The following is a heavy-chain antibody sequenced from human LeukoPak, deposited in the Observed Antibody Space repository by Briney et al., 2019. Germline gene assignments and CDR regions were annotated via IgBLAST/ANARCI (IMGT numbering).Heavy chain of an antibody. V-gene: IGHV4-4*07. CDR3: ARYYYGSGKNYNVAYFDF. Sequence: SETLSLTCTVSGGSISSYYWSWIRQPAGKGLEWIGRIYTSGSTNYNPSLKSRVTVSGDTSKNQFSLKLSSVTAADTAVYYCARYYYGSGKNYNVAYFDFWGQRTQVTVSS. CDR2: IYTSGST. J-gene: IGHJ4*02. CDR1: GGSISSYY. D-gene: IGHD3-10*01.